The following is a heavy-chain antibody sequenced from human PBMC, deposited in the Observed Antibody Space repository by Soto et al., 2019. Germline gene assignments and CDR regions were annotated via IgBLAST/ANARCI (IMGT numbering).Heavy chain of an antibody. V-gene: IGHV3-33*01. CDR1: GFTFSSYG. Sequence: QVQLVESGGGVVQPGRSLRLSCAASGFTFSSYGMHWVRQAPGKGLEWVAVIWYDGSNKYYADSVKGRFTISRDNSKNTLYLQMNSLRAEDTAVYYCARDGVTLRYFDPEIYGMDVWGQGTTVTVSS. CDR2: IWYDGSNK. D-gene: IGHD3-9*01. CDR3: ARDGVTLRYFDPEIYGMDV. J-gene: IGHJ6*02.